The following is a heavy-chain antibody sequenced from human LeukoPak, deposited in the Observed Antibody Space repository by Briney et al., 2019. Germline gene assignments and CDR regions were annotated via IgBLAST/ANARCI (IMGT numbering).Heavy chain of an antibody. CDR1: GFIVSTMY. Sequence: GGSLRLSCAASGFIVSTMYMSWVRQAPGKGLEWVSVFHSDGDTYYADSVKGRITISRDNSKNILYLQVNTLRTEDTAVYYCARAGYCSVGICSHYYNYYGMDVWGQGTTVTVSS. CDR2: FHSDGDT. CDR3: ARAGYCSVGICSHYYNYYGMDV. D-gene: IGHD2-15*01. V-gene: IGHV3-66*02. J-gene: IGHJ6*02.